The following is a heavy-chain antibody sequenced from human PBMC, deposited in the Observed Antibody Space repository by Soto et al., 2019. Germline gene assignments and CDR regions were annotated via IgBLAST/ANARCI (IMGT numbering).Heavy chain of an antibody. Sequence: QLQLQESGSGLVKPSQTLSLTCAVSGGSISSGGYSWSWIRQPPGKGLEWIGYIYHSGSTYYNPSLKRRVTISVDRSKNQFSLKLSSVTAADTAVYYCARVMRVRGYDSNYYYYGMDVWGQGTTVTVSS. J-gene: IGHJ6*02. V-gene: IGHV4-30-2*01. CDR2: IYHSGST. D-gene: IGHD5-12*01. CDR3: ARVMRVRGYDSNYYYYGMDV. CDR1: GGSISSGGYS.